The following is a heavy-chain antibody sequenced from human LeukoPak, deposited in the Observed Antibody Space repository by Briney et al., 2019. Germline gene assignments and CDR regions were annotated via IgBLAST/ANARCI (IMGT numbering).Heavy chain of an antibody. CDR2: INPNSGGT. Sequence: ASVKVSFKASGNTFTGHYIHCVRQAPGQGLEWMGWINPNSGGTNYAQKFQGRVTMTRDTSISTAYMQLSRLRSDDTAVYYCARDGILIAVAGTDSFDIWGQGTMVTVSS. J-gene: IGHJ3*02. CDR3: ARDGILIAVAGTDSFDI. V-gene: IGHV1-2*02. CDR1: GNTFTGHY. D-gene: IGHD6-19*01.